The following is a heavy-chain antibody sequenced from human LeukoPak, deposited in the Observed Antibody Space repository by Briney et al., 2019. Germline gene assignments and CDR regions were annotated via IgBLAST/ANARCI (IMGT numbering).Heavy chain of an antibody. D-gene: IGHD7-27*01. V-gene: IGHV3-23*01. CDR3: AKDVANWGSVFDY. CDR1: GFTFSSYA. Sequence: GGSLRLSCAASGFTFSSYAMSWVRQAPGKGLEWVSAISGSGGSTYYADSVKGRFTNSRDNSKNTLYLQMNSLRAEDTAVYYCAKDVANWGSVFDYWGQGTLVTVSS. CDR2: ISGSGGST. J-gene: IGHJ4*02.